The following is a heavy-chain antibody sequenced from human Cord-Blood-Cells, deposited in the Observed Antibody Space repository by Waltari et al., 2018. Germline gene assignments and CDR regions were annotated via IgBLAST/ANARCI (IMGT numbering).Heavy chain of an antibody. CDR2: IKHSGST. V-gene: IGHV4-34*01. J-gene: IGHJ6*02. D-gene: IGHD5-18*01. CDR3: ARRSGYSYGNYYYGMDV. Sequence: QVQLQQWGAGLLKPSETLSLTCAVYGGSFSGYYWSWIRQPPGKGLEWIGEIKHSGSTNYNPSLKSRVTISVDTSKNQFSLKLSSVTAADTAVYYCARRSGYSYGNYYYGMDVWGQGTTVTVSS. CDR1: GGSFSGYY.